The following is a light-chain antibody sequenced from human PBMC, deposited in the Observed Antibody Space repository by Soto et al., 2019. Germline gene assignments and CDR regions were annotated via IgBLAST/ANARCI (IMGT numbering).Light chain of an antibody. CDR3: CSYAGSYTHYV. CDR2: DVS. Sequence: QSVLTQPRSVSGSPGQSVTISCTGTSSDIGGYDFVSWYQQHPGKAPKLIIYDVSRRPSGVPDRFSGSKSGNTASLTISGLQAEDEADYYCCSYAGSYTHYVFGTGTKLTVL. V-gene: IGLV2-11*01. CDR1: SSDIGGYDF. J-gene: IGLJ1*01.